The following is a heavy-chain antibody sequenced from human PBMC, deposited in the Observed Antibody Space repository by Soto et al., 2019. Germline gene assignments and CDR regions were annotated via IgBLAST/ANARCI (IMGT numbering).Heavy chain of an antibody. J-gene: IGHJ4*02. CDR2: IRGFSIGT. D-gene: IGHD2-15*01. CDR3: AKASGGSFRLNPFDY. Sequence: EVQLLESGGGMVQPGGSLRLSCAASGLIFNNYAMTWVRQAPGKGLEWVSSIRGFSIGTYYADSVEGRFTISRDNSKNTLYLDMNSLRADDTAVYYCAKASGGSFRLNPFDYWGQGTLVSVSS. CDR1: GLIFNNYA. V-gene: IGHV3-23*01.